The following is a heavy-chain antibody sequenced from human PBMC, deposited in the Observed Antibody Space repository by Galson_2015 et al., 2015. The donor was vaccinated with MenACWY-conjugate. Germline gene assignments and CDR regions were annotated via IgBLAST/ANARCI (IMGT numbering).Heavy chain of an antibody. J-gene: IGHJ4*02. CDR1: GFTFSNYG. Sequence: SLRLSCAASGFTFSNYGMHWVRQAPGKGLEWVAVVSYDGSNKYYADSVKGRFTISRDNSKNTLYLQMSSLRPEDTAVYYCAKDLTRYCSGGSCDNFDYWGQGTLVTVSS. V-gene: IGHV3-30*18. D-gene: IGHD2-15*01. CDR3: AKDLTRYCSGGSCDNFDY. CDR2: VSYDGSNK.